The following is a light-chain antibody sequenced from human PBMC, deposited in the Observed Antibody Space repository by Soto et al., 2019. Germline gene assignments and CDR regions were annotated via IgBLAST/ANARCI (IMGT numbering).Light chain of an antibody. CDR2: GAS. CDR3: QQFRM. Sequence: EVVLTQSPGTLSFYPGERATLFCRASQSVGSTYLAWYQQKPGQAPRLLIYGASNRASGIPDSFSGSGSGTDFSLTISRVEPEDFAVYYCQQFRMFGLGTKVDI. J-gene: IGKJ1*01. V-gene: IGKV3-20*01. CDR1: QSVGSTY.